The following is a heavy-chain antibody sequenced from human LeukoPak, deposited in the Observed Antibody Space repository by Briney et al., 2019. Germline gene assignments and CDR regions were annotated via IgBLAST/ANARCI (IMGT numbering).Heavy chain of an antibody. D-gene: IGHD3-10*01. CDR3: ARDPDILTGVNFHY. V-gene: IGHV3-23*01. Sequence: AGGSLRLSCAASGFTFSSYAMSWVRQAPGKGLEWVSAISGSGGSTYYADSVKGRFTISRDNSKNTLYLQMNSLRAEDTAVYYCARDPDILTGVNFHYWGPGTLVTVSS. CDR1: GFTFSSYA. J-gene: IGHJ4*02. CDR2: ISGSGGST.